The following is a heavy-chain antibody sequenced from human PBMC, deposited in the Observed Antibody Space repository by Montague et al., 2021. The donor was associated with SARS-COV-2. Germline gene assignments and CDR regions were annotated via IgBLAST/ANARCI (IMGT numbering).Heavy chain of an antibody. V-gene: IGHV2-5*02. J-gene: IGHJ3*01. CDR1: GFSLNTDGVG. Sequence: PALVKPTQTLTLTCVFSGFSLNTDGVGVAWIRRPPGKALEWLALIYWDGDQRHSPSLKTRLTITKDTSKNRVVLTMTNLDPVDTATYYCARGYDLYLAAAFDVWGQGTMLTVSS. D-gene: IGHD3-3*01. CDR2: IYWDGDQ. CDR3: ARGYDLYLAAAFDV.